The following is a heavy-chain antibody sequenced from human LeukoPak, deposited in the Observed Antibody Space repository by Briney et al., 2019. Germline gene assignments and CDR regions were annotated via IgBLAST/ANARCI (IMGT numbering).Heavy chain of an antibody. CDR1: GFTFSNYA. CDR3: AKDLYDSSGSRYDY. V-gene: IGHV3-23*01. Sequence: GGSLRLSCAASGFTFSNYAMSWVRQAPGKGLEWVSAMSGSGSSTWYADSVKGRLTISRDNSKNTLFLQMNSLRAEDTAVYYCAKDLYDSSGSRYDYWGQGTLDTVSS. CDR2: MSGSGSST. J-gene: IGHJ4*02. D-gene: IGHD3-22*01.